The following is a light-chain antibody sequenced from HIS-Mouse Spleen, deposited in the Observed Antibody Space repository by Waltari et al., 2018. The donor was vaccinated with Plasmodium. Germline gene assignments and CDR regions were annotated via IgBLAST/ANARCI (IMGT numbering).Light chain of an antibody. Sequence: QSALPPPASVSGSPGQSITIPCTGTSSDVGAYNYASWSQQHPGKAPKLMIYDVSNRPSGVSNRFSGSKSGNTASLTISGLQAEDEADYYCSSYTSSSTLYVVFGGGTKLTVL. V-gene: IGLV2-14*03. CDR2: DVS. CDR3: SSYTSSSTLYVV. J-gene: IGLJ2*01. CDR1: SSDVGAYNY.